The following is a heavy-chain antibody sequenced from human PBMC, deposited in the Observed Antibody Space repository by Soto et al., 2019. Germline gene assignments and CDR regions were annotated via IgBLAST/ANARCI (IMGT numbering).Heavy chain of an antibody. CDR1: GFIFSNYG. CDR3: ARAGDIVMGTHELGAFDI. D-gene: IGHD5-18*01. V-gene: IGHV3-33*01. Sequence: ESGGGVVRPGRSLRLSCAASGFIFSNYGMHWVRQAAGKGLEWVAVIWYDGTNKYYADSVKGRFTISRDNSKNALYLQMKSRRAEDMAVYYCARAGDIVMGTHELGAFDIWGQGTVVTVSS. CDR2: IWYDGTNK. J-gene: IGHJ3*02.